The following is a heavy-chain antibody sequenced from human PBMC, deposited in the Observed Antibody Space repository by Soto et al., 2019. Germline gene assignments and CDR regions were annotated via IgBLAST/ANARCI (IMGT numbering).Heavy chain of an antibody. V-gene: IGHV4-59*12. J-gene: IGHJ4*02. D-gene: IGHD1-26*01. Sequence: LSLTCTVSGGSISSYYWSWIQQPPGKGLEWIGYIYYSGSTNYNPSLKSRVTISVDTSKNQFSLQLNSVIPEDTAVYYCARGRHSGFDYWGQGTLVTVSS. CDR2: IYYSGST. CDR3: ARGRHSGFDY. CDR1: GGSISSYY.